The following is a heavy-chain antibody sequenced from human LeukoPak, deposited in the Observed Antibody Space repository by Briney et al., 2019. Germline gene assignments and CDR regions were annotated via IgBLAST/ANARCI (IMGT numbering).Heavy chain of an antibody. CDR1: GGTFSSYA. J-gene: IGHJ5*02. CDR2: IIPIFGTA. D-gene: IGHD3-22*01. Sequence: SVKVSCKASGGTFSSYAISWVRQAPGQGLEWTGGIIPIFGTANYAQKFQGRVTITTDESTSTAYMELSSLRSEDTAVYYCARASGYYDSSGYFWFDPWGQGTLVTVSS. CDR3: ARASGYYDSSGYFWFDP. V-gene: IGHV1-69*05.